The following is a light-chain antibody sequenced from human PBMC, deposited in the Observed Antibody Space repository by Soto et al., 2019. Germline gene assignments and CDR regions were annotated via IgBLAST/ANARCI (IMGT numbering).Light chain of an antibody. J-gene: IGLJ2*01. CDR2: EVT. CDR1: SSDVGGHNY. Sequence: QSVLTQPPSASGSPGQPVTISCTGTSSDVGGHNYVSWYQQRPGKAPKLIIYEVTQRPSGVSDRFSGSKSGNTATLTVSGLQAEDEADYHCSSYAGINTLVFGGGTQLTV. V-gene: IGLV2-8*01. CDR3: SSYAGINTLV.